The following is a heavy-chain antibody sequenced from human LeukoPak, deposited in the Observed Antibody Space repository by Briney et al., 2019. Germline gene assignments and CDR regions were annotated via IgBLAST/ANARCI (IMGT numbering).Heavy chain of an antibody. D-gene: IGHD3-3*01. CDR3: AKAGGPYDFWSGYYGD. Sequence: GGSLRLSCAASGFTFSSYAMSWVRQAPGKGLEWVSAISGSGGSTYYADSVKGRFTISRDNSKNTLYLQINSLRAEDTAVYYCAKAGGPYDFWSGYYGDWGQGTLVTVSS. J-gene: IGHJ4*02. CDR2: ISGSGGST. CDR1: GFTFSSYA. V-gene: IGHV3-23*01.